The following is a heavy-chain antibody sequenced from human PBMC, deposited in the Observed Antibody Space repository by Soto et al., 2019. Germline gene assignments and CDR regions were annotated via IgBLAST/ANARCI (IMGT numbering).Heavy chain of an antibody. J-gene: IGHJ6*02. V-gene: IGHV3-33*01. CDR1: GFTVSSSG. CDR2: IWYDGSNN. D-gene: IGHD6-6*01. Sequence: AWSIGLACAASGFTVSSSGVPWARQAPGKGLEWVAVIWYDGSNNYYADAVKGRFTISRDNSQDTLYRQMNSLRAEDTAVYYCATEGPLVRCYGMDVWGQGTTVTVSS. CDR3: ATEGPLVRCYGMDV.